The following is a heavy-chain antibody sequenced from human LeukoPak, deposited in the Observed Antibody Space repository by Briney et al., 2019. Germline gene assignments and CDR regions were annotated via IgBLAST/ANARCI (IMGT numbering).Heavy chain of an antibody. Sequence: PSETLSLTCTVSGGSISSGSYYWTWIRQPAGKGLEWIGRMYTSGSTNYNPSLKSRVTISVDTSKNQFSLKLSSVTAADTAVYYCARESLRAYYYDRGWFDPWGQGTLVTVSS. CDR3: ARESLRAYYYDRGWFDP. CDR2: MYTSGST. J-gene: IGHJ5*02. CDR1: GGSISSGSYY. V-gene: IGHV4-61*02. D-gene: IGHD3-22*01.